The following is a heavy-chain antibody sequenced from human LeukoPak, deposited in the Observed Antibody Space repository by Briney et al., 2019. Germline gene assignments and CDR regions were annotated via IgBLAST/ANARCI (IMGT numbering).Heavy chain of an antibody. CDR1: GFTFSSYS. J-gene: IGHJ4*02. D-gene: IGHD5-18*01. CDR3: ARVSEGGYSSFVFDY. CDR2: ISSSSSTI. V-gene: IGHV3-48*01. Sequence: GGSLRLSCAASGFTFSSYSMNWVRQAPGKGLEWVSYISSSSSTIYYADSVKGRFTISRDNAKNSLYLQMNSLRAEDTAVYYCARVSEGGYSSFVFDYWGQGTLVTVSS.